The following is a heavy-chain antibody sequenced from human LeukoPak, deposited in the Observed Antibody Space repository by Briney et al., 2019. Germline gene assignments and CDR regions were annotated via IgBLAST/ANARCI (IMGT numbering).Heavy chain of an antibody. Sequence: SETLSLTCTVSGGSISSYYWSWIRQPAGKGLEWIGRIYTSGSTNYNPSLKSRVTMSVDTSKNQFSLKLSSVTAADTAVYYRARDVLVPAATDWFDPWGQGTLVTVSS. CDR2: IYTSGST. J-gene: IGHJ5*02. D-gene: IGHD2-2*01. V-gene: IGHV4-4*07. CDR1: GGSISSYY. CDR3: ARDVLVPAATDWFDP.